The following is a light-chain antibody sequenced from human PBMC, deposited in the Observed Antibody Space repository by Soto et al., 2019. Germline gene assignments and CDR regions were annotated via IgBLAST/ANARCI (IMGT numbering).Light chain of an antibody. CDR3: QQSDSTPRT. V-gene: IGKV1-39*01. Sequence: DIQMTQSPSSLSASVGDRVTITCRASQSISSSLNWYQKKPGTAPNLLIYAASSLPSGVPSRFSGSGSRTDLTLTSSSRQPEDFANYYCQQSDSTPRTFGQGTKLEIK. J-gene: IGKJ2*01. CDR1: QSISSS. CDR2: AAS.